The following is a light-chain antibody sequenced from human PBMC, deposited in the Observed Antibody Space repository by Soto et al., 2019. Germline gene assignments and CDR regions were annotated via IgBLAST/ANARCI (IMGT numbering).Light chain of an antibody. J-gene: IGLJ2*01. Sequence: QSVLTQPASVSGSPGQSITISCTGTSSDVGGYNFVSWYQQHPGRAPKLMIYEVSNRPSGVSNRFSGSKSDNTASLTISGLQAEYEADYYCSSYTRSSTVVFGGGTKLTVL. V-gene: IGLV2-14*01. CDR3: SSYTRSSTVV. CDR1: SSDVGGYNF. CDR2: EVS.